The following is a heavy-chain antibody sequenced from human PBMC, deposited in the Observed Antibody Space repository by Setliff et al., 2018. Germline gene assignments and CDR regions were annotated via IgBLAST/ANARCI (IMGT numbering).Heavy chain of an antibody. Sequence: SETLSLTCTVSGGSISSYYWGWIRQPPGKGLEWIGYIYYSGSTYYNPSLKSRVTISVDTSKNQFSLKLSSVTAADTAVYYCAKDSSGWPHSLISYFQHWGQGTLVTVSS. D-gene: IGHD6-19*01. CDR1: GGSISSYY. J-gene: IGHJ1*01. CDR2: IYYSGST. CDR3: AKDSSGWPHSLISYFQH. V-gene: IGHV4-59*06.